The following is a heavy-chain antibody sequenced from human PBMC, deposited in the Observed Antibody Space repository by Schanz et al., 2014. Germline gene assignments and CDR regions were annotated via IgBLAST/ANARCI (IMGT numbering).Heavy chain of an antibody. J-gene: IGHJ4*02. CDR2: ISEDERVR. V-gene: IGHV3-7*01. CDR3: ATHPNWSFEY. Sequence: VQLVESGGGLVKPGGSLRLSCSASGFTFSDYFMTWIRQAPGKGLEWVANISEDERVRHYVASLRGRVTISRDNANNFLFLQMNNLRDEDTAVYYCATHPNWSFEYWGQGALVIVSS. D-gene: IGHD1-1*01. CDR1: GFTFSDYF.